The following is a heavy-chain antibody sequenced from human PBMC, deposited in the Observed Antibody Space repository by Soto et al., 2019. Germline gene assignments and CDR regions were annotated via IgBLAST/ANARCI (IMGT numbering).Heavy chain of an antibody. CDR1: GFTVSSNY. CDR2: IYSGGST. D-gene: IGHD3-3*01. V-gene: IGHV3-53*01. Sequence: GGSLRLSCAASGFTVSSNYMSWVRQAPGQGMEWVSVIYSGGSTYYADSVKGRFTISRDKSKNTLYLQMNSLRAEDTAVYYCARQTPMYYDFWSGPRYYYYGMDVWGQGTTVTVSS. CDR3: ARQTPMYYDFWSGPRYYYYGMDV. J-gene: IGHJ6*02.